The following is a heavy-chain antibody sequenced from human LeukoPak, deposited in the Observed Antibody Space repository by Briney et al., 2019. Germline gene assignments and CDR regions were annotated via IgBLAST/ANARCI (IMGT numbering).Heavy chain of an antibody. CDR3: ATGKRAFRD. CDR2: MSGSGSGV. J-gene: IGHJ4*02. CDR1: GLTFSDQY. V-gene: IGHV3-11*01. Sequence: GGSLRLSCAASGLTFSDQYMSWIRQTPGRGLEWVSYMSGSGSGVYYADSVKRRFLISRDNDNNTLYLQMNSLTPEDTAIYYCATGKRAFRDWGEGTLVTVSS. D-gene: IGHD3-3*02.